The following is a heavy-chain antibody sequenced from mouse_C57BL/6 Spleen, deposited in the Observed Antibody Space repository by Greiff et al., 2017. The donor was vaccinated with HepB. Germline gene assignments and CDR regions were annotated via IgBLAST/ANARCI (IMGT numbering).Heavy chain of an antibody. CDR2: INPGSGGT. CDR1: GYAFTNYL. CDR3: ARYYGSYFDY. D-gene: IGHD1-1*01. Sequence: VQLQESGAELVRPGTSVKVSCKASGYAFTNYLIEWVKQRPGQGLEWIGVINPGSGGTNYNEKFKGKATLTADKSSSTAYMQLSSLTSEDSAVYFCARYYGSYFDYWGQGTTLTVSS. J-gene: IGHJ2*01. V-gene: IGHV1-54*01.